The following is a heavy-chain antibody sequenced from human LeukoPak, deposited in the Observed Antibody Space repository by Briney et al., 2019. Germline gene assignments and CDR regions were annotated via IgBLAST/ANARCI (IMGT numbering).Heavy chain of an antibody. J-gene: IGHJ5*02. V-gene: IGHV4-30-4*01. CDR3: ARGIVVVPAALGWFDP. D-gene: IGHD2-2*01. Sequence: SETLSLTCTVSGGSISSGDYYWSWIRQPPGKGLEWIGYIYYSGSTYYNPSLKSRVTISVDTSKNQFSLKLSSVTAADTAVYYCARGIVVVPAALGWFDPWGQGTLVTVSS. CDR1: GGSISSGDYY. CDR2: IYYSGST.